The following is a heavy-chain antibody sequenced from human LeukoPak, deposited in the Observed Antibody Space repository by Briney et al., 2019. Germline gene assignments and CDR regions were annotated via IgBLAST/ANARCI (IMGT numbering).Heavy chain of an antibody. CDR3: ASDPRTKLKSVGGYY. CDR1: GFTFSSYE. J-gene: IGHJ4*02. D-gene: IGHD1-7*01. CDR2: ISSSGSTI. Sequence: PGGSLRLSCAASGFTFSSYEMNWVRQAPGKGLEWVSYISSSGSTIYYADSVKGRFTISRDNAKNSLYLQMNSLRAEDTAVYYCASDPRTKLKSVGGYYWGQGTLVTVSS. V-gene: IGHV3-48*03.